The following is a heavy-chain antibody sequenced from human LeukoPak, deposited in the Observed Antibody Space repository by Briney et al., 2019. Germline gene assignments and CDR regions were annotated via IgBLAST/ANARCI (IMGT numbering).Heavy chain of an antibody. CDR3: ARDTSGYYAMDV. Sequence: PGGSLRLSCAASGFTFSSYAMSWVRQAPGKGLEWVSAISGSGGSAFYADSVKGRFTISRDNSKNTLYLQMHSLRAEDTAVYYCARDTSGYYAMDVWGQGTTVTVSS. CDR2: ISGSGGSA. V-gene: IGHV3-23*01. D-gene: IGHD2-2*01. J-gene: IGHJ6*02. CDR1: GFTFSSYA.